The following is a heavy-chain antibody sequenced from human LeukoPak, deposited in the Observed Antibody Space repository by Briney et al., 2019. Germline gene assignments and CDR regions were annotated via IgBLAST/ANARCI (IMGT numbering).Heavy chain of an antibody. V-gene: IGHV5-51*01. CDR3: ARQGGPAAMSERGYYDL. Sequence: GESLKISCKGSGYSFTSYRIGWVRQMPGKGLEWMGIIYPGDSDTRYSPSFQGQVTISADKSISTAYLQWSSLKASDTAMYYCARQGGPAAMSERGYYDLWGRGTLVTVSS. J-gene: IGHJ2*01. D-gene: IGHD2-2*01. CDR1: GYSFTSYR. CDR2: IYPGDSDT.